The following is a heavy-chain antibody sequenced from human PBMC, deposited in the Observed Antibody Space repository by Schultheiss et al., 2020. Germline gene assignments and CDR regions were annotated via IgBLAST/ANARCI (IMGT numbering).Heavy chain of an antibody. CDR2: ISYDGSNK. J-gene: IGHJ4*02. CDR3: AKEELLLWFGELPPGYFDY. CDR1: GFTFSSYG. V-gene: IGHV3-30*18. D-gene: IGHD3-10*01. Sequence: GGSLRLSCAASGFTFSSYGMHWVRQAPGKGLEWVAVISYDGSNKYYADSVKGRFTISRDNSKNTLYLQMNSLRAEDTAVYYCAKEELLLWFGELPPGYFDYWGQGTLVTVSS.